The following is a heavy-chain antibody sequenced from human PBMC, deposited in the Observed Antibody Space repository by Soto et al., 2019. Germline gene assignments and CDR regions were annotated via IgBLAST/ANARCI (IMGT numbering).Heavy chain of an antibody. V-gene: IGHV3-15*07. Sequence: EVQLVESGGGLVKPGGSLRLSCAASGFTFSNAWMNWVRQAPGKGLEWVGRIKSKTDGGTTDYAAPVKGRFTISRDDSKNTLYLQMNSLKTEDTAVYYCTSQTYYDFWRGYYTVDYWSQGTLVTVSS. CDR3: TSQTYYDFWRGYYTVDY. D-gene: IGHD3-3*01. CDR1: GFTFSNAW. CDR2: IKSKTDGGTT. J-gene: IGHJ4*02.